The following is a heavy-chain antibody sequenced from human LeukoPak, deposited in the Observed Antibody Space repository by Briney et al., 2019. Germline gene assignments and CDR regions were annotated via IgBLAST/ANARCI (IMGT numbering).Heavy chain of an antibody. J-gene: IGHJ4*02. V-gene: IGHV1-2*02. CDR1: GYTFTSYD. Sequence: ASVKVSCKASGYTFTSYDINWVRQAPGQGLEWMGWINPNSGGTNYAQKFQGRVTMTRDTSISTAYMELSRLRSDDTAVYYCARALTVDTDVDYWGQGTLVTVSS. CDR3: ARALTVDTDVDY. CDR2: INPNSGGT. D-gene: IGHD5-18*01.